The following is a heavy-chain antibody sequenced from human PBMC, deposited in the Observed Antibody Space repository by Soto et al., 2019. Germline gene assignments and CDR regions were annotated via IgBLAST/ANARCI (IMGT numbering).Heavy chain of an antibody. CDR1: GFIFSNYA. D-gene: IGHD3-9*01. V-gene: IGHV3-23*01. Sequence: ESLKISFTASGFIFSNYAMNWVRQAPGKGLEWVSTLSKDGANEHYADSVKGRLTISRDGSKNTLYLQMNSLRAEDTAMYYCAKDPSTGSADYWGQGTQVTVSS. J-gene: IGHJ4*02. CDR2: LSKDGANE. CDR3: AKDPSTGSADY.